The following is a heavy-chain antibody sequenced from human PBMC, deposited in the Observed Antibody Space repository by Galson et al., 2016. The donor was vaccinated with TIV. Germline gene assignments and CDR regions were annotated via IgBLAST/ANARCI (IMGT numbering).Heavy chain of an antibody. CDR1: GYTFTGYY. J-gene: IGHJ4*01. Sequence: SVKVSCRASGYTFTGYYMHWVRQAPGQGLEWMGWINPNGGDTNYAQKFQNRVTMTRDTSISTAYMELSSLRSDDTAVYYCARDLMTSVTTPFDFWGQGTLVTVSS. CDR2: INPNGGDT. V-gene: IGHV1-2*02. CDR3: ARDLMTSVTTPFDF. D-gene: IGHD4-17*01.